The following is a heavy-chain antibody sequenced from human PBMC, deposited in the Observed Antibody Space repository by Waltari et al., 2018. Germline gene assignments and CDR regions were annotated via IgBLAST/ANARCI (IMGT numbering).Heavy chain of an antibody. J-gene: IGHJ6*03. CDR2: INSDGSGT. CDR1: GFTFSRCW. D-gene: IGHD3-22*01. V-gene: IGHV3-74*01. CDR3: AREPSPDSSGYFYYYMDV. Sequence: EVQLVESGGGLVQPGGSLRLSCADAGFTFSRCWMHWVRQAPGKGLVWVSRINSDGSGTIYADSVKGRFTISRDNAKNTLYLQLNSLRVEDTAVYYCAREPSPDSSGYFYYYMDVWGKGTTVTVSS.